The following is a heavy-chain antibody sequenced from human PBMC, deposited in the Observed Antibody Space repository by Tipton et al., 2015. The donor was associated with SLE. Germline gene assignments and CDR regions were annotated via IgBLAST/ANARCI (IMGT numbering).Heavy chain of an antibody. Sequence: SLRLSCAGFGFSVPTYYMSWVRQAPGKGLEWVSTTYGPGDTSYTASVQGRSTISRHASKNTLYLQMNSLRPEDTAVYYCASGWGSPFKWGQGTLVTVSS. CDR1: GFSVPTYY. D-gene: IGHD7-27*01. CDR2: TYGPGDT. V-gene: IGHV3-53*04. J-gene: IGHJ4*02. CDR3: ASGWGSPFK.